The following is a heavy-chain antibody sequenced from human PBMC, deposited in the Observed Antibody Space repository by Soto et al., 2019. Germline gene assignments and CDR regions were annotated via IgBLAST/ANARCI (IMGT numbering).Heavy chain of an antibody. Sequence: GGSLRLSCAASGFPFSPYGMHWVRQAPGKGLEWVALISFDGSNKNYADSVKGRFTISRDNSKNTLYLQMNSLRAEDTAVYYCARDNRYSGYDYGYYYGMDVWGQGTTVTVSS. V-gene: IGHV3-30*03. D-gene: IGHD5-12*01. J-gene: IGHJ6*02. CDR2: ISFDGSNK. CDR1: GFPFSPYG. CDR3: ARDNRYSGYDYGYYYGMDV.